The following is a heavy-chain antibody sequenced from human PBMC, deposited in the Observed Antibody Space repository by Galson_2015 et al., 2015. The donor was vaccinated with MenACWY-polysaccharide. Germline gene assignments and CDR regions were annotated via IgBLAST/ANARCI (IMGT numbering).Heavy chain of an antibody. CDR2: IRQDGREK. CDR1: GVTFSNSW. V-gene: IGHV3-7*01. J-gene: IGHJ5*02. CDR3: ARGASS. Sequence: SLRLGCTASGVTFSNSWMTWVRHAPGKGREWVTFIRQDGREKYYVDAMKGRFTISRDNAKNSLYLPMNSLRAEDTAVYYCARGASSWGQGTLVTVSS. D-gene: IGHD2-2*01.